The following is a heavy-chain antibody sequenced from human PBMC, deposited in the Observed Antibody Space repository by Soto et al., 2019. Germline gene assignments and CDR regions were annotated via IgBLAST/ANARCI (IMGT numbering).Heavy chain of an antibody. CDR3: AKDDDEDFGYDLDYVSS. CDR2: ISWESGKI. V-gene: IGHV3-9*01. D-gene: IGHD5-12*01. CDR1: GFNFADFA. Sequence: EVQLVESGGGLVQPGTSLRLSCAASGFNFADFAMHWVRRAPGKGLEWVSGISWESGKIGYADPVKGRFTISRDNAKNSLILQMTSLTIENTDLYYYAKDDDEDFGYDLDYVSSWSQGTLDTVSS. J-gene: IGHJ5*02.